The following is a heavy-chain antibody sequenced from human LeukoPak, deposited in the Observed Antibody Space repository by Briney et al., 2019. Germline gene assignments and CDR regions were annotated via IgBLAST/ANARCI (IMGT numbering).Heavy chain of an antibody. CDR3: ARPSKPTPPTKYCSSTSCYVPWWFDP. Sequence: GASVKVSCKASGYTFTSYDINWVRQAPGQGLEWMGWINPNSGGTNYAQKFQGRVTMTRDTSISTAYMELSRLRSDDTAVYYCARPSKPTPPTKYCSSTSCYVPWWFDPWGQGTLVTVSS. J-gene: IGHJ5*02. CDR2: INPNSGGT. V-gene: IGHV1-2*02. CDR1: GYTFTSYD. D-gene: IGHD2-2*01.